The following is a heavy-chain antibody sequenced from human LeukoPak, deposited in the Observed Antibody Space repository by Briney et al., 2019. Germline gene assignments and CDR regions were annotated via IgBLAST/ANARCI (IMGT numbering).Heavy chain of an antibody. CDR2: ISGSGGST. D-gene: IGHD2-15*01. V-gene: IGHV3-23*01. CDR1: GFTFSSYE. J-gene: IGHJ4*02. CDR3: AKGGRYCSGGNCYFFDY. Sequence: GGSLRLSCAASGFTFSSYEMNWVRQAPGKGLEWVSAISGSGGSTYYADSVKGRFTISRDNSKTTLYLQMNSLRADDTAVYYCAKGGRYCSGGNCYFFDYWGQGTLVTVSS.